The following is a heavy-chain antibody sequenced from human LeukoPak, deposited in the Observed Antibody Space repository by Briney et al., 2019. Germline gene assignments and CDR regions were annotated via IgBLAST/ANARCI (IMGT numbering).Heavy chain of an antibody. Sequence: PGGSLRLSCAASGFPFSAYGMHWVRQAPGKGLEWVAVIWYGGSNKNYADSVKGRFTISRDNSKNTLYLQMNSLRAEDTALYYCTKDIESYCSSTSCHALDYWGQGTLVTVSS. D-gene: IGHD2-2*01. J-gene: IGHJ4*02. CDR3: TKDIESYCSSTSCHALDY. CDR2: IWYGGSNK. CDR1: GFPFSAYG. V-gene: IGHV3-30*02.